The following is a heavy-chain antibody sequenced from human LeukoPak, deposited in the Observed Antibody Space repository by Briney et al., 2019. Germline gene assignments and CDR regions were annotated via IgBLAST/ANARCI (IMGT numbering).Heavy chain of an antibody. J-gene: IGHJ4*02. Sequence: GGSLRLSCVAPGFTFTSYAMSWVRQAPGKGLEWVSYIRGSGSTTHYADSVKGRFTISRDNSKNTLYLQMNSLRAEDTAVYYCAKDLGSSQDFDYWGQGTLVTVSS. CDR1: GFTFTSYA. D-gene: IGHD1-26*01. V-gene: IGHV3-23*01. CDR2: IRGSGSTT. CDR3: AKDLGSSQDFDY.